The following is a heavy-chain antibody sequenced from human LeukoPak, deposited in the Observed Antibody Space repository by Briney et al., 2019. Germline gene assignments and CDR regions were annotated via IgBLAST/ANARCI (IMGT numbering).Heavy chain of an antibody. CDR3: AASEYSSSSPDY. J-gene: IGHJ4*02. CDR1: GGSISSYY. D-gene: IGHD6-6*01. CDR2: IYYSGST. V-gene: IGHV4-59*01. Sequence: SETLSLTCTVSGGSISSYYWSWIRQPPGKGLEWIGYIYYSGSTNYNRSLKSRVTISVDTSKNQFSLKRSSVTAADTAVYYCAASEYSSSSPDYWGQGTLVTVSS.